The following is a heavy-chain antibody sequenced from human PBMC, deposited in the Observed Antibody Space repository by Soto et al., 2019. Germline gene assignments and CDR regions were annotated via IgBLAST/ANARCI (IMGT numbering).Heavy chain of an antibody. V-gene: IGHV3-30*03. CDR2: ISFDGSDK. CDR3: ARNYDRLTGYDAY. Sequence: QVQLVESGGGVVQPGRSLRLSCAASGFTFSWYDMHWVRQAPGKGPEWVAVISFDGSDKYYGASVKGRFTISRDNSKNTLYLQMTSLRPEDTAVYYCARNYDRLTGYDAYWGQGTLVTVS. CDR1: GFTFSWYD. D-gene: IGHD3-9*01. J-gene: IGHJ4*02.